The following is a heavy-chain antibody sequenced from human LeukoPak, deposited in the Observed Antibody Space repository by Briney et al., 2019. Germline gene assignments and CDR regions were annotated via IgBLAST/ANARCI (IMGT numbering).Heavy chain of an antibody. D-gene: IGHD3-10*01. Sequence: PSETLSLTCTVSGGSIRSSCYYWGWIRQPPGKGLEWIGSIYYSGSTNYNPSLKSRVTISVDTSKNQFSLKLSSVTAADTAVYYCNYGSGSFDYWGQGTLVTVSS. CDR1: GGSIRSSCYY. CDR2: IYYSGST. CDR3: NYGSGSFDY. V-gene: IGHV4-39*01. J-gene: IGHJ4*02.